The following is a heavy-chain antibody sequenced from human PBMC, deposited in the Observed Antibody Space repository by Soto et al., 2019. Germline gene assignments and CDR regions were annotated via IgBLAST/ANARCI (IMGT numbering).Heavy chain of an antibody. CDR1: GFTFSSYG. J-gene: IGHJ4*02. CDR3: AKDRYFYDSSGYYFFDY. V-gene: IGHV3-30*18. Sequence: RLSCAVYGFTFSSYGMHWVRQAPGKGLEWVAVISYDGNNKYYADSVKGRFTISRDDSKNTLFLQMNSLRAEDTAVYYCAKDRYFYDSSGYYFFDYWGRGTLVTAPQ. D-gene: IGHD3-22*01. CDR2: ISYDGNNK.